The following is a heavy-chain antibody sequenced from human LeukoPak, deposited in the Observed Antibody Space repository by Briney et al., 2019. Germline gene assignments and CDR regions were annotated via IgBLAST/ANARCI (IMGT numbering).Heavy chain of an antibody. Sequence: AGGSLRLSCAASGFTFSSYSMNWVRQAPGKGLEWVSYISSSSSTIYYADSVKGRFTISRDNAKNSLYLQMNSLRAEDTAVYYCARDVPGANTAGTNWFDSWGQGTLVTVSS. J-gene: IGHJ5*01. CDR2: ISSSSSTI. D-gene: IGHD2-2*01. V-gene: IGHV3-48*01. CDR3: ARDVPGANTAGTNWFDS. CDR1: GFTFSSYS.